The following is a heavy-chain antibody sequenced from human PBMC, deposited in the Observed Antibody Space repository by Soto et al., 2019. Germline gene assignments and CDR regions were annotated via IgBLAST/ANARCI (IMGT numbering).Heavy chain of an antibody. CDR2: IYPGGVNI. J-gene: IGHJ3*02. CDR3: AKEKAPKRDYNDAFDI. Sequence: ASVKVSCKAIGYSFTSHYMHWVRQAPGQGLEWMGTIYPGGVNIGYAQKFKGRVTMTKDTSTSTVYMELNSLRAEDTAVYYCAKEKAPKRDYNDAFDIWGQGTMVTVSS. D-gene: IGHD3-16*01. V-gene: IGHV1-46*01. CDR1: GYSFTSHY.